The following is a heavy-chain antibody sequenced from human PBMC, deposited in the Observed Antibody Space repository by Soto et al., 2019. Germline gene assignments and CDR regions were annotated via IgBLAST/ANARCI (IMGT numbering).Heavy chain of an antibody. CDR3: ARGYCSSTSCSWYFDL. D-gene: IGHD2-2*01. Sequence: QVQLVQSGAEVKKPGSSVKVSCKASGGTFSSYTISWVRQAPGQGLEWMGRIIPILGIANYAQKFQGRVTITADKSTSTAYMELSSLRSEDTAVYYCARGYCSSTSCSWYFDLWGRGTLVTVSS. V-gene: IGHV1-69*02. CDR1: GGTFSSYT. CDR2: IIPILGIA. J-gene: IGHJ2*01.